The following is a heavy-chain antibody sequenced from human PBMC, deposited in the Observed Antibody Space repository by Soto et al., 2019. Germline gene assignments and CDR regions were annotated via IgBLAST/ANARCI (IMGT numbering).Heavy chain of an antibody. V-gene: IGHV4-34*01. CDR1: GGSFSGYY. Sequence: TSETLSLTCAVYGGSFSGYYWSWIRQPPGKGLEWIGEINHSGSTNYNPSLKSRVTISVDTSKNQFSLKLGSVTAADTAVNYCARPRGFYVFCCGYPKIWFPPWGQGPLVPVSS. J-gene: IGHJ5*02. CDR2: INHSGST. CDR3: ARPRGFYVFCCGYPKIWFPP. D-gene: IGHD3-3*01.